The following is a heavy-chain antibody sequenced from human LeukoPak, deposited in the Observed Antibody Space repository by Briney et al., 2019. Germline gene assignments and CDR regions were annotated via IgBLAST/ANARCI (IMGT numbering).Heavy chain of an antibody. CDR3: ARDALLGYCSSTSCYPFDY. J-gene: IGHJ4*02. CDR2: IRYDGSNK. Sequence: PGGSLRLSCAASGFTFSSYGMHWVRQAPGKGLEWVAFIRYDGSNKYYADSVKGRFTISRDNSKNTLYLQMNSLRAEDTAVYYCARDALLGYCSSTSCYPFDYWGQGTLVTVSS. CDR1: GFTFSSYG. V-gene: IGHV3-30*02. D-gene: IGHD2-2*01.